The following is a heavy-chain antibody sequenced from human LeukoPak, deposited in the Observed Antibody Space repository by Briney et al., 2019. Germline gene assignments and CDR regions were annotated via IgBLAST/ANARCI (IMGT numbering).Heavy chain of an antibody. Sequence: VASVKVSCKASGGTFSSYAISWVRQAPGQGLEWMGRINPNSGGTNYAQKFQGRVTMTRDTSISTAYMELSRLRSDDTAVYYCARTKDYGDGADYWGQGTLVTVSS. CDR3: ARTKDYGDGADY. CDR2: INPNSGGT. V-gene: IGHV1-2*06. CDR1: GGTFSSYA. J-gene: IGHJ4*02. D-gene: IGHD4/OR15-4a*01.